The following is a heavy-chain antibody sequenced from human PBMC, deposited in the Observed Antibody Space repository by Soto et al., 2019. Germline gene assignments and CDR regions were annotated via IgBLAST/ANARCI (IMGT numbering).Heavy chain of an antibody. D-gene: IGHD4-17*01. Sequence: QVQLVESGGGVVQPGRSLRLSCAASGFTFSSYDMHWVRQAPGKGLEWVAVISYDGSNKYYADSVKGRFTISRDNSKNTLYLQMNSLRAEDTAVYYCAKPKDTVTTKPFDYWGQGTLVTVSS. CDR2: ISYDGSNK. CDR3: AKPKDTVTTKPFDY. J-gene: IGHJ4*02. CDR1: GFTFSSYD. V-gene: IGHV3-30*18.